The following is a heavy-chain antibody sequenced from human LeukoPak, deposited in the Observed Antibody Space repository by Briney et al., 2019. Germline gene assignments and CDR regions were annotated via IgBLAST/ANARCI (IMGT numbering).Heavy chain of an antibody. CDR2: ISGSGGST. Sequence: GVSLRLSCAASGFTLSSYWMSWVRQAPGKGLEWVSSISGSGGSTYYADSVKGRFTISRDNSKNTLYVQMNSLRAEDTAVYYCAKDSMIVSYYFDYWGQGTLVTVSS. D-gene: IGHD3-22*01. CDR1: GFTLSSYW. J-gene: IGHJ4*02. V-gene: IGHV3-23*01. CDR3: AKDSMIVSYYFDY.